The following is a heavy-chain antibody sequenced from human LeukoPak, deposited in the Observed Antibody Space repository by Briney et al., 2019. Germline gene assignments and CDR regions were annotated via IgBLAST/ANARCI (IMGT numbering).Heavy chain of an antibody. Sequence: GGSLRLSCAASGFTFSAYGMHWVRQAPGKGLEWVAFIHYDGNNKYYANSVKGRFTISRDSSKNTLYLQMNGLRSEDTAVYYCARAAAAQTGNWFDPWGQGTLVTVSS. CDR3: ARAAAAQTGNWFDP. CDR1: GFTFSAYG. V-gene: IGHV3-30*02. D-gene: IGHD6-13*01. J-gene: IGHJ5*02. CDR2: IHYDGNNK.